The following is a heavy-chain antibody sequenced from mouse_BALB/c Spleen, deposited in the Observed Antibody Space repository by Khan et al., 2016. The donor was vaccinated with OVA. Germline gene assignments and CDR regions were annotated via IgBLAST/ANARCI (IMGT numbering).Heavy chain of an antibody. CDR1: GYTFTDFA. CDR2: ISTYSGDA. Sequence: QVQLKESGAELVRPGVSVKISCKGSGYTFTDFAIHWVKQSHAKSLEWIGVISTYSGDADYNQKFKGKATMTVDKSSSTAFVELARLTPEDSANYYCVRGSGNSRFAYWGQGTLVTVSA. V-gene: IGHV1S137*01. J-gene: IGHJ3*01. D-gene: IGHD1-3*01. CDR3: VRGSGNSRFAY.